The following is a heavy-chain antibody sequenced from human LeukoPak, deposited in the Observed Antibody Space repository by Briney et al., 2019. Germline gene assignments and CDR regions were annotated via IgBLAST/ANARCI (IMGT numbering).Heavy chain of an antibody. V-gene: IGHV4-61*02. D-gene: IGHD1-26*01. J-gene: IGHJ4*02. Sequence: SETLSLTCTVSGGSISSGSYYWSWIRQPAGKGLEWIGRIYTSGSTNYNPSLKSRVTISVDTSKNQFSLKLSSVTAADTAVYYCARGLGAFDYWGQGTLVTVSS. CDR3: ARGLGAFDY. CDR2: IYTSGST. CDR1: GGSISSGSYY.